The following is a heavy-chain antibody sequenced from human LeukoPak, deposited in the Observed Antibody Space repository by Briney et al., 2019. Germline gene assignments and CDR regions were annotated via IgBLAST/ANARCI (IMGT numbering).Heavy chain of an antibody. CDR2: IGAGGTFT. CDR1: GFTFSSYA. D-gene: IGHD3-22*01. CDR3: AKLLYYYDSSGYYYVAPFDY. Sequence: GGSLRLSCTASGFTFSSYAMNWVRQAPGKGLEWVSGIGAGGTFTYYADSVKGRFTIFRDNSRNTLYLQMNSLRADDTAVYYCAKLLYYYDSSGYYYVAPFDYWGQGTLVTVSS. J-gene: IGHJ4*02. V-gene: IGHV3-23*01.